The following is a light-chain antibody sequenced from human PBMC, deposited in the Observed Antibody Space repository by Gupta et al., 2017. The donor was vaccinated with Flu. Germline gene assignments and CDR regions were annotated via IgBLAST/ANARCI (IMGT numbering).Light chain of an antibody. Sequence: ELVLTQSPGTLSLSPGERATLSCRASQSVSSSYLAWYKQEPGQAPRLLIYGTCSRGAGIRVRCSGSGSGTDFTLTSSRLEAEDFDEYYYQHYGTFPFGGGTKVEIK. CDR2: GTC. CDR1: QSVSSSY. J-gene: IGKJ4*01. CDR3: QHYGTFP. V-gene: IGKV3-20*01.